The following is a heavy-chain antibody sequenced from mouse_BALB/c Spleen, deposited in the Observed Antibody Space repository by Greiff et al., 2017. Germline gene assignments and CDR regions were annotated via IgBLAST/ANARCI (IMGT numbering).Heavy chain of an antibody. V-gene: IGHV5-12-2*01. CDR3: ARQGLRGGYYAMDY. CDR2: ISNGGGST. J-gene: IGHJ4*01. CDR1: GFTFSSYT. D-gene: IGHD2-4*01. Sequence: EVKLVESGGGLVQPGGSLKLSCAASGFTFSSYTMSWVRQTPEKRLEWVAYISNGGGSTYYPDTVKGRFTISRDNAKNTLYLQMSSLKSEDTAMYYCARQGLRGGYYAMDYWGQGTSVTVSS.